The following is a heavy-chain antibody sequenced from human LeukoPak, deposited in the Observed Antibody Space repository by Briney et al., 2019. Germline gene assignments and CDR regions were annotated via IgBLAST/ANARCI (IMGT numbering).Heavy chain of an antibody. D-gene: IGHD6-19*01. Sequence: SETLSLTCTVSGGSISSYYWSWIRQPPGKGLEWIGYIYHSGSTNYNPSLKSRVTISVDTSKNQFSLKLSSVTAADTAVYYCAADAFVYRSGWYEDYWGQGTLVTVSS. V-gene: IGHV4-59*01. CDR2: IYHSGST. J-gene: IGHJ4*02. CDR1: GGSISSYY. CDR3: AADAFVYRSGWYEDY.